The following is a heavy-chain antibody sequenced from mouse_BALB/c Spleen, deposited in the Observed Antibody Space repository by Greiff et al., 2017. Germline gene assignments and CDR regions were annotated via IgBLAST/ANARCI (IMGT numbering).Heavy chain of an antibody. CDR3: AREISGPFAY. V-gene: IGHV5-17*02. J-gene: IGHJ3*01. D-gene: IGHD1-3*01. CDR2: ISSGSSTI. CDR1: GFTFSSFG. Sequence: DVHLVESGGGLVQPGGSRKLSCAASGFTFSSFGMHWVRQAPEKGLEWVAYISSGSSTIYYADTVKGRFTISRDNPKNTLFLQMTSLRSEDTAMYYCAREISGPFAYWGQGTLVTVSA.